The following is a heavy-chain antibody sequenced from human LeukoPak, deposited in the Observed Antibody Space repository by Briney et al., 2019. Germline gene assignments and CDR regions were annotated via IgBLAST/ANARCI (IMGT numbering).Heavy chain of an antibody. Sequence: PGGSLRLSCAASGFTFSSYAMSWVRQAPGKGLEWVSAISGRGGSTYYADSVKGRFTISRDNSKKTLYLQMNSLRAEDTAVYYCAKADIVVVPAANFDYWGQGTLVTVSS. J-gene: IGHJ4*02. V-gene: IGHV3-23*01. CDR3: AKADIVVVPAANFDY. CDR2: ISGRGGST. D-gene: IGHD2-2*01. CDR1: GFTFSSYA.